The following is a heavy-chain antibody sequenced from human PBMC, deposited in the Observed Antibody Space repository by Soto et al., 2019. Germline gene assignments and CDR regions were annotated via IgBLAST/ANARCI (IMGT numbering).Heavy chain of an antibody. CDR1: GYTFTSYD. J-gene: IGHJ6*02. CDR2: MNPNSGNT. V-gene: IGHV1-8*01. Sequence: QVQLVQSGAEVKKPGASVKVSCKASGYTFTSYDIDWVRQATGQGLEWMGWMNPNSGNTGYAQKFQGRVTMTRTTSISTAYRELSSLRAEDTAVYYCAREVNFYGMDVWGQGTTVTVSS. CDR3: AREVNFYGMDV.